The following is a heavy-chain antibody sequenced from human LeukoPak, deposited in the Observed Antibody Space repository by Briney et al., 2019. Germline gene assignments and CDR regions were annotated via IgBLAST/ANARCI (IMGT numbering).Heavy chain of an antibody. CDR2: ISSNGGST. CDR1: GFTFSSYA. J-gene: IGHJ4*02. Sequence: PGRSLRLSCAASGFTFSSYAMHWVRQAPGKGLEYVSAISSNGGSTYYADSVKGRFTISRDNSKNTLYPQMSSLRAEDTAVYYCVKDLYSSSSGFDYWGQGTLVTVSS. V-gene: IGHV3-64D*06. D-gene: IGHD6-6*01. CDR3: VKDLYSSSSGFDY.